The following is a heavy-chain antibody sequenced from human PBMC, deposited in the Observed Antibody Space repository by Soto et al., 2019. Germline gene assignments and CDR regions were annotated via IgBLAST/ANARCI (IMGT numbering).Heavy chain of an antibody. J-gene: IGHJ4*02. V-gene: IGHV4-31*03. CDR1: GGSISSGGYY. CDR3: ARVYCSGGSCYEFDY. Sequence: QVQLQESGPGLVKPSQTLSLTCTVSGGSISSGGYYWSWIRQHPGKCLEWIGYIYYSGSTYYNPSLKSRVTISVDTSKNQFSLKLSSVTAADTAVYYCARVYCSGGSCYEFDYWGQGTLVTVSS. D-gene: IGHD2-15*01. CDR2: IYYSGST.